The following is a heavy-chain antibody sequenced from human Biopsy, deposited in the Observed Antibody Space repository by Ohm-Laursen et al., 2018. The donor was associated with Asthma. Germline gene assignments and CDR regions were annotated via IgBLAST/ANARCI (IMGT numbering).Heavy chain of an antibody. CDR3: ARGLDYSGRSGFDY. Sequence: SLRLSCTASGFTFSSYGMDWVRQAPGKGLEWVALMSYDGSIKDYADSVKGRFTISRDNSMNTLYLHMNSLRVEDTAVYCCARGLDYSGRSGFDYWGQGTLVTVSS. CDR2: MSYDGSIK. D-gene: IGHD3-10*01. J-gene: IGHJ4*02. CDR1: GFTFSSYG. V-gene: IGHV3-33*05.